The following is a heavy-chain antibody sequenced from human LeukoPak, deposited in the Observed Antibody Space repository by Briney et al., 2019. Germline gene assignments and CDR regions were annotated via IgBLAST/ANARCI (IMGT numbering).Heavy chain of an antibody. Sequence: ASVKVSCKASGYTFTSYGISWVRQAPGQGLEWKGWICAYNGNTNYAQKLQGRVTMTTDTSTSTANMELRSLGSDDTAVYYCARARAYSRIYRQVACWFDPWGQGTLVTVSS. D-gene: IGHD6-13*01. V-gene: IGHV1-18*01. J-gene: IGHJ5*02. CDR3: ARARAYSRIYRQVACWFDP. CDR1: GYTFTSYG. CDR2: ICAYNGNT.